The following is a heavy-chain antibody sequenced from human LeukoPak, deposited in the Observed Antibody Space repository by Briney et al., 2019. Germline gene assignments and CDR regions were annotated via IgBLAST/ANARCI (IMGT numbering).Heavy chain of an antibody. D-gene: IGHD6-13*01. V-gene: IGHV1-2*02. J-gene: IGHJ4*02. CDR2: INPFSGGT. Sequence: VASLNLSCKASGYSITTHHVHWIRNAQGPGLEWVGWINPFSGGTHYARKFQGTVTVTSDTSLNTAYMELTRLTSYDTAVYYCARPNVVAAAGLPFSDGWGQGTLFTVSS. CDR1: GYSITTHH. CDR3: ARPNVVAAAGLPFSDG.